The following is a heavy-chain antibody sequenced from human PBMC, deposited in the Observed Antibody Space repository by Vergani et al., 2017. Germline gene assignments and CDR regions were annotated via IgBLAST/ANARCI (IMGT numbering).Heavy chain of an antibody. CDR1: GYSISSGYY. Sequence: QVQLQESGPGLVKPSETLSLTCAVSGYSISSGYYWGWIRQPPGKGLEWIGSIYHSGRTYYNPSLKSRVTISVDTSKNQFSLKLSSVTAADTAVYYCATSYVDTAMEIHYYYYYGMDVWGQGTTVTVSS. J-gene: IGHJ6*02. D-gene: IGHD5-18*01. V-gene: IGHV4-38-2*01. CDR2: IYHSGRT. CDR3: ATSYVDTAMEIHYYYYYGMDV.